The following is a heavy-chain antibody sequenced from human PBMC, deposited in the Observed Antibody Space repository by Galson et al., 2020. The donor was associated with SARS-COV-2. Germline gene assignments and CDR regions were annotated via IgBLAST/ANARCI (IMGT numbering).Heavy chain of an antibody. CDR3: AGRVAGAGSLHI. J-gene: IGHJ3*02. CDR2: PYFRSQWST. Sequence: SQTLSLTCALSGDSLSTNSAAWHWIRQSPSRDLEWLARPYFRSQWSTDYAVSVKSRITINPDTSKNQFSLQLNSVTPEDTAIYYCAGRVAGAGSLHIWGQGTMVIVSS. D-gene: IGHD6-13*01. V-gene: IGHV6-1*01. CDR1: GDSLSTNSAA.